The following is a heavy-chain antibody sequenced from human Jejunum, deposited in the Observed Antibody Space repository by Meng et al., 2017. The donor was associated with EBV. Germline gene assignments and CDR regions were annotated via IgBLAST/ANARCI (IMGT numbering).Heavy chain of an antibody. D-gene: IGHD3-10*01. V-gene: IGHV4-39*01. CDR2: IYYSGST. CDR1: GGSISSSSYH. J-gene: IGHJ5*02. Sequence: QLQPQESGQGLVKPSETLSLTCTVFGGSISSSSYHWGWIRQPPGKGLEWIGSIYYSGSTYYNPSLKSRVTISVDTSKNQFSLKLSSVTAADTAVYYCARRGGEGWFDPWGQGTLVTVSS. CDR3: ARRGGEGWFDP.